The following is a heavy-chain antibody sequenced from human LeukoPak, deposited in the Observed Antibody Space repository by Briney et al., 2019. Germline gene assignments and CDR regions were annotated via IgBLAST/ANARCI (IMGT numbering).Heavy chain of an antibody. CDR1: GYTFTGYY. CDR3: AKTVVVTGEHAFEI. CDR2: INPNSGGT. Sequence: ASAKVSCKASGYTFTGYYMHWVRQAPGQRLEWMGWINPNSGGTNYAQKFQGRVTMTRDTSISTAYMELSRLRSEDTAVYYCAKTVVVTGEHAFEIWGQGTRVTVSS. J-gene: IGHJ3*02. D-gene: IGHD2-21*02. V-gene: IGHV1-2*02.